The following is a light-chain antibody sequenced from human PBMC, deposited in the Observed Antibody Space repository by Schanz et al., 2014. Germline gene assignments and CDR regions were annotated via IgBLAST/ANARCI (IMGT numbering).Light chain of an antibody. V-gene: IGLV3-21*03. CDR1: NIGSKS. Sequence: SYELTQPPSVSVAPGKTARITCGGNNIGSKSVHWYQQKPDQAPVLVVYDDSDRPSGIPERFSGSNSGNAATLTISRVEAGDEADYYCQVWDTSSDHPVVFGGGTKLTVL. CDR3: QVWDTSSDHPVV. J-gene: IGLJ2*01. CDR2: DDS.